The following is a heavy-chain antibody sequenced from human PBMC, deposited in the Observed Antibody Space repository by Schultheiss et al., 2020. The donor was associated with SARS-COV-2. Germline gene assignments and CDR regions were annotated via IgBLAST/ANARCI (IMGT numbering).Heavy chain of an antibody. Sequence: SETLSLTCAVYGGSFSGYYWSWIRQPPGKGLEWIGYIYYSGSTNYNPSLKSRVTISVDTSKNQFSLKLSSVTAADTAVYYCARDLSGYDSAFDIWGQGTMVTVSS. CDR2: IYYSGST. J-gene: IGHJ3*02. CDR1: GGSFSGYY. CDR3: ARDLSGYDSAFDI. D-gene: IGHD5-12*01. V-gene: IGHV4-59*01.